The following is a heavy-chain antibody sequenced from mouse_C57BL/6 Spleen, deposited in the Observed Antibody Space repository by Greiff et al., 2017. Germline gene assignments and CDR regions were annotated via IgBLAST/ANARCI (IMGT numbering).Heavy chain of an antibody. Sequence: QVQLQQPGAELVKPGASVKLSCKASGYTFTSYWMPWVKQRPGQGLEWIGEIDPSDSYTNYNQKFKGKATLTVDTSSSTAYMQLSSLTSEDSAVYYCARGNYYGSRHAMDYWGQGTSVTVSS. V-gene: IGHV1-50*01. D-gene: IGHD1-1*01. J-gene: IGHJ4*01. CDR3: ARGNYYGSRHAMDY. CDR2: IDPSDSYT. CDR1: GYTFTSYW.